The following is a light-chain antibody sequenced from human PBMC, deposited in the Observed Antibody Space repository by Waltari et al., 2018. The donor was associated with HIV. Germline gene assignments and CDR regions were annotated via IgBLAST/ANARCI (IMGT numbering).Light chain of an antibody. J-gene: IGKJ3*01. CDR3: QTYNSVPFT. CDR2: AAS. CDR1: QDINNF. V-gene: IGKV1-27*01. Sequence: DIQITQSPSSLSASVGDRVTITCRASQDINNFLAWFRQKPGKFPELLIYAASTLHSWVPSRFSGSGSGTHFTLTISYLLSEDVATYYCQTYNSVPFTFGPGTKVHI.